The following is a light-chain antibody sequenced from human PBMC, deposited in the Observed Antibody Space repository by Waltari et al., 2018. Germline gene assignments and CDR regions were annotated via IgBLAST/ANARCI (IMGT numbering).Light chain of an antibody. Sequence: QSALAQPPSASGSPGQSVTISCTGTSSDLGGYNFVSWYQQHPGKAPKLMIYEVNKRPSGVPDRFSGSKSGNTASLTVSGLQAEDEADYYCSSYAAINNYVFGTGT. CDR1: SSDLGGYNF. CDR3: SSYAAINNYV. V-gene: IGLV2-8*01. CDR2: EVN. J-gene: IGLJ1*01.